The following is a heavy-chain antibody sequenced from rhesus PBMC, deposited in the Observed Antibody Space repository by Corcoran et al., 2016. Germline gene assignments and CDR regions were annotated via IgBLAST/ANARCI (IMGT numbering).Heavy chain of an antibody. D-gene: IGHD6-31*01. CDR1: GYSISSGYG. CDR2: IGGSSGIT. CDR3: AIARYSSGWFDY. Sequence: QVQLRESGPGLVKPSETLSLTCAVSGYSISSGYGWSWIRQPPGKGRGWIGDIGGSSGITNYNPSRKSQVTISKDTSKNQFSLKLSSVTAADTAVYYCAIARYSSGWFDYWGQGVLVTVSS. J-gene: IGHJ4*01. V-gene: IGHV4-127*01.